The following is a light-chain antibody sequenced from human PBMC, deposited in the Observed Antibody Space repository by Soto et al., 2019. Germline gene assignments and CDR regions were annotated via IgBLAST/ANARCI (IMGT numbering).Light chain of an antibody. V-gene: IGKV2-30*01. J-gene: IGKJ2*01. CDR3: VQVTPWPYT. CDR1: QSLEYSDGNTY. CDR2: KVS. Sequence: DVVMTQSPLSLPVTPGQPASISCRSSQSLEYSDGNTYLHWFQQRPSQSPRRLIYKVSNRDSGVPDRFSGSGSCTDFTLKISRVEAEDVGVYFCVQVTPWPYTFGQGTKLEI.